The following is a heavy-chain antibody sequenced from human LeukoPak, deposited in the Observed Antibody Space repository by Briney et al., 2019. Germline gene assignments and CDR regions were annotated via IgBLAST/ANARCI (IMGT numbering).Heavy chain of an antibody. CDR1: GGTFSSYT. D-gene: IGHD1-26*01. CDR3: ARVGASTPLDY. J-gene: IGHJ4*02. V-gene: IGHV1-69*02. Sequence: SVKVSCKASGGTFSSYTISWVRQAPGQGLEWMGRIIPIPGIANYAQKFQGRVTITADKSTSTAYMELSSLRSEDTAVYYCARVGASTPLDYWGQGTLVTVSS. CDR2: IIPIPGIA.